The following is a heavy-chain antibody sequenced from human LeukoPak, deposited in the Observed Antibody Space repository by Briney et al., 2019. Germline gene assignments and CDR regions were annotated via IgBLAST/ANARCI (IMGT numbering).Heavy chain of an antibody. V-gene: IGHV3-23*01. CDR1: GFTFSNFA. Sequence: HPGGSLRLSCAASGFTFSNFAMSWVRQAPGKGLEWVSVVTGSGGSTYYADSVKGRFTISRDNAKNSLYLQMNSLRAEDTAVYYCARIDAFDIWGQGTMVTVSS. CDR2: VTGSGGST. J-gene: IGHJ3*02. CDR3: ARIDAFDI.